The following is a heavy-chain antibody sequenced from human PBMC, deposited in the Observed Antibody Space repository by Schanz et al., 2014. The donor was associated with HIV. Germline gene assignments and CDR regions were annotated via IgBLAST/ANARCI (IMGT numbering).Heavy chain of an antibody. CDR2: ITGSGVST. J-gene: IGHJ4*02. CDR3: AKGLTIWLQPPFDY. D-gene: IGHD5-12*01. V-gene: IGHV3-23*01. CDR1: GFTFSDFS. Sequence: QVLESGGGLVQTGGSLRLSCVASGFTFSDFSMNWVRQAPGKGLDWVSGITGSGVSTYYADSVKRRFTISRDNSKNTLYLQMNSLRAEDTAVYYCAKGLTIWLQPPFDYWGQGTLVTVSS.